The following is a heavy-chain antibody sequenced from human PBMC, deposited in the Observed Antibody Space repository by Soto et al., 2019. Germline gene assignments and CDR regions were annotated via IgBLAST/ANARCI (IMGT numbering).Heavy chain of an antibody. V-gene: IGHV3-7*01. Sequence: GGSLRLSCAASGFTFSSYWMSWVRQAPGKGLEWVANIKQDGSEKYYEDSEKGRFTISRDNAKNSLYLHMNSLRAEDTAVYYCARGYSRSSAFDIWGQGTMVTVSS. J-gene: IGHJ3*02. CDR3: ARGYSRSSAFDI. CDR1: GFTFSSYW. D-gene: IGHD6-6*01. CDR2: IKQDGSEK.